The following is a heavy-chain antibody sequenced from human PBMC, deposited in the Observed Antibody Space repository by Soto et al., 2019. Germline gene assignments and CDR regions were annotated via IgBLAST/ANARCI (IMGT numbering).Heavy chain of an antibody. V-gene: IGHV4-59*08. CDR1: GGSIGTYY. CDR2: IYYRGNT. D-gene: IGHD3-9*01. Sequence: QVQLQESGPGLVKPSETLSLTCTVSGGSIGTYYWSWIRQPPGKGLEWIGYIYYRGNTDYNPSLKRRVPISLDTHKNQFSLKLSSVTASDTAVYYCAGPPGYYDILPGYTTYYFDYWGQGILVTVSS. CDR3: AGPPGYYDILPGYTTYYFDY. J-gene: IGHJ4*02.